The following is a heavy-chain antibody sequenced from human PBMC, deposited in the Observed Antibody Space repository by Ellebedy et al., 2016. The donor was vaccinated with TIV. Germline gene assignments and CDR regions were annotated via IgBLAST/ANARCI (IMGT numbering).Heavy chain of an antibody. CDR2: IIPIFGTA. V-gene: IGHV1-69*13. Sequence: AASVKVSCKASGGTFSSYAISWVRQAPGQGLEWMGGIIPIFGTANYAQKFQGRVTITADESTSTAYMELSSLRSEDTAVYYCARGAVGYGSGDYYYYYGMDVWGQGTTVTVSS. CDR1: GGTFSSYA. J-gene: IGHJ6*02. CDR3: ARGAVGYGSGDYYYYYGMDV. D-gene: IGHD3-10*01.